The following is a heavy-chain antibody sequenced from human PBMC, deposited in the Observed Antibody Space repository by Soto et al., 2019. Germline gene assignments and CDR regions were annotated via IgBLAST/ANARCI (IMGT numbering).Heavy chain of an antibody. Sequence: SLRLSCAASGFTFSNHAMSWVRQAPGKGLEWVSAVSGGAGSSFYADPVKGRFTISRDNSKNTVSLQMSGLRVEDTALYYCVRGLLGFFDFWGQGTPVTVSS. J-gene: IGHJ4*02. CDR1: GFTFSNHA. D-gene: IGHD3-10*01. V-gene: IGHV3-23*01. CDR3: VRGLLGFFDF. CDR2: VSGGAGSS.